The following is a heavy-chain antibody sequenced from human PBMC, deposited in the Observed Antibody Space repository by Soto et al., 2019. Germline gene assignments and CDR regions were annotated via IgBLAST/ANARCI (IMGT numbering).Heavy chain of an antibody. V-gene: IGHV4-61*01. CDR2: ISDRGST. CDR3: ARDRWTARANWFDP. D-gene: IGHD3-16*02. CDR1: GGSVSSGSYY. J-gene: IGHJ5*02. Sequence: SETLSLTCTVSGGSVSSGSYYWSWIRHPPGKGLEWIGHISDRGSTDYNPSLKSRVTISVDRSKKQFSLKVTSVTPADTAVYYCARDRWTARANWFDPWGQGTLVTVS.